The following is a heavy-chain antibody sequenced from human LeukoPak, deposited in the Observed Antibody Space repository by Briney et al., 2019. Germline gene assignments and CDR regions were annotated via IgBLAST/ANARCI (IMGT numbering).Heavy chain of an antibody. J-gene: IGHJ3*02. CDR2: FDPEDGET. D-gene: IGHD3/OR15-3a*01. CDR1: GYSVMELS. Sequence: ASVKVSCKVSGYSVMELSMHWVRQAPRKGLEWRGGFDPEDGETIYAQKFQGRVTMTEDTSTDTAYMELSSLRSEDTAVYYCATPGPDWGDAFDIWGQGTMVTVSS. CDR3: ATPGPDWGDAFDI. V-gene: IGHV1-24*01.